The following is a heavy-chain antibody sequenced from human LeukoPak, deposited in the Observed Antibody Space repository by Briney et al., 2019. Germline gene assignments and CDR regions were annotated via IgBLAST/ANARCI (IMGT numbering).Heavy chain of an antibody. Sequence: GGSLRLSCAASGFTFSSYGMHWVRQAPGKGLEWVAVIWYDGSNKYYADSVKGRFTISRDNSKNTLYLQMNSLRAEGTAVYYCARAEGYYDSSGNDAFDIWGQGTMVTVSS. CDR3: ARAEGYYDSSGNDAFDI. CDR2: IWYDGSNK. V-gene: IGHV3-33*01. J-gene: IGHJ3*02. D-gene: IGHD3-22*01. CDR1: GFTFSSYG.